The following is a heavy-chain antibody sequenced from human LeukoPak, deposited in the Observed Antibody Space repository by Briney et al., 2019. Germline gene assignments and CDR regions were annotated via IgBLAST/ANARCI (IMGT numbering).Heavy chain of an antibody. V-gene: IGHV3-23*01. CDR1: GFTFSSSA. CDR2: IGGTGDNT. J-gene: IGHJ5*02. CDR3: AKDFRKGAS. D-gene: IGHD3-16*01. Sequence: GGSLRLSCAASGFTFSSSAMSWVRQAPGKGLEWVSGIGGTGDNTYYADSVKGRFTIARDNSKNTLYLKMNSLGGEDTALYYCAKDFRKGASWGQGTLVTVSS.